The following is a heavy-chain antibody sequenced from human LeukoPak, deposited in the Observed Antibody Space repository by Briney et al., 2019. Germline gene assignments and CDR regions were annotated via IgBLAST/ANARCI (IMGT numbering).Heavy chain of an antibody. CDR2: IYYRGST. CDR3: ARRGDYGDLRYFDY. D-gene: IGHD4-17*01. V-gene: IGHV4-59*01. J-gene: IGHJ4*02. CDR1: GGSINNYY. Sequence: SDALSLTCTVSGGSINNYYWSWIRQPPGRGLDWIGYIYYRGSTNYNPSLKSRVTFSVDTSKNQFSLKLNSVTAADTAVYYCARRGDYGDLRYFDYWGQGTLVTVSS.